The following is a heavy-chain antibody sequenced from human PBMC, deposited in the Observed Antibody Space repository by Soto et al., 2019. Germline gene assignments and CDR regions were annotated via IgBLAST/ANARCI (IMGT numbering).Heavy chain of an antibody. CDR3: ARGIAAAAISNYYYYYYAMDV. CDR2: ISFDGSNK. Sequence: GGSLRLSCAASGFTFSSYAMHWVRQAPGKGLEWVAVISFDGSNKYYADSVKGRFTISRDNSKNTLYLQINSLRAEDTAVYYCARGIAAAAISNYYYYYYAMDVWGQGXTVTVYS. CDR1: GFTFSSYA. J-gene: IGHJ6*02. V-gene: IGHV3-30-3*01. D-gene: IGHD6-13*01.